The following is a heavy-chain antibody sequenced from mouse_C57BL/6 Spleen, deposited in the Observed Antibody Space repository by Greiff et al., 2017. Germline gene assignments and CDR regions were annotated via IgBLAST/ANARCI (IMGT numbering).Heavy chain of an antibody. V-gene: IGHV1-52*01. D-gene: IGHD2-3*01. Sequence: QVQLQQPGAELVRPGSSVKLSCKASGYTFTSYWMHWVKQRPIQGLEWIGNIDPSDSETPYNQKFKDKATLTVDKSSSTAYMQLSSLTSEDSAVYYCARAGDGYSFAYWGQGTLVTVSA. CDR1: GYTFTSYW. CDR2: IDPSDSET. J-gene: IGHJ3*01. CDR3: ARAGDGYSFAY.